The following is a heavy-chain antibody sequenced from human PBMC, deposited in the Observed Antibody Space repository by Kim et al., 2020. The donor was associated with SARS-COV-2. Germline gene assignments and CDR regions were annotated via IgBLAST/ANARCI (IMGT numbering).Heavy chain of an antibody. Sequence: ASVKVSCKASGYTFTSYAMNWVRQAPGQGLEWMGWINTNTGNPTYAQGFTGRFVFSLDTSVSTAYLQISSLKAEDTAVYYCAFGYCSGGSCYSFDYWGQGTLVTVSS. CDR1: GYTFTSYA. CDR2: INTNTGNP. D-gene: IGHD2-15*01. CDR3: AFGYCSGGSCYSFDY. J-gene: IGHJ4*02. V-gene: IGHV7-4-1*02.